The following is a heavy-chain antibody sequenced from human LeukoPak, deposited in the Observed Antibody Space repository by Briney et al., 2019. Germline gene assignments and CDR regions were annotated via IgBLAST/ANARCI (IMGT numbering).Heavy chain of an antibody. D-gene: IGHD3-10*01. V-gene: IGHV3-23*01. CDR3: AKDKTVRGVIIIPMDV. CDR1: GFTFSSYG. Sequence: GGSLRLSCAASGFTFSSYGMSWVRQAPGKGLEWVSAISGSGGSTYYADSVKGRFTISRDNSKNTLYLQMNSLRAEDTAVYYCAKDKTVRGVIIIPMDVWGKGTTVTISS. J-gene: IGHJ6*03. CDR2: ISGSGGST.